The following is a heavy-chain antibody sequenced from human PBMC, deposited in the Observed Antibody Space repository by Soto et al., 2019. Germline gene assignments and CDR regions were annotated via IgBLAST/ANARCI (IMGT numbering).Heavy chain of an antibody. J-gene: IGHJ4*02. Sequence: EVQLVESGGGLVQPGGSLRLSCAASGLPFSDNWMHWVRQAPGKGLVWVSRISSDGSSTTYADSVKGRFTVSRDNAQNTLYLQMSGLRAEDTAMYYCARDSYSSATHWGQGTLVTVS. D-gene: IGHD6-19*01. CDR1: GLPFSDNW. CDR2: ISSDGSST. CDR3: ARDSYSSATH. V-gene: IGHV3-74*01.